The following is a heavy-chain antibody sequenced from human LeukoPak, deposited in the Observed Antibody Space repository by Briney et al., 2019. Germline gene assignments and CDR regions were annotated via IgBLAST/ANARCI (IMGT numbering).Heavy chain of an antibody. CDR2: INPSGGST. CDR3: ARDLEYDSSGYYANTFDY. J-gene: IGHJ4*02. D-gene: IGHD3-22*01. CDR1: GYTFTSYY. Sequence: GASVKVSCKASGYTFTSYYMHWVRQAPGQGLEWMGIINPSGGSTSYAQKFQGRVTMTRDMSTSTVYMELRSLRSVDTAVYYCARDLEYDSSGYYANTFDYWGQGTLVTVSS. V-gene: IGHV1-46*01.